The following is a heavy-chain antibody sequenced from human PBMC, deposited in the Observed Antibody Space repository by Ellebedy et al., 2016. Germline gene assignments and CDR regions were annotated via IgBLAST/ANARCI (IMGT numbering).Heavy chain of an antibody. D-gene: IGHD2-21*01. Sequence: GESLKISXAASGFTFSSYGMHWVRQAPGKGLEWVSVIYSDMTTYYADSVKGRFTISRDNSKNMLYFQMNSLRAEDTAVYYCAREVGRGVISPYMDVWGKGTTVTVSS. CDR1: GFTFSSYG. CDR2: IYSDMTT. J-gene: IGHJ6*03. V-gene: IGHV3-53*01. CDR3: AREVGRGVISPYMDV.